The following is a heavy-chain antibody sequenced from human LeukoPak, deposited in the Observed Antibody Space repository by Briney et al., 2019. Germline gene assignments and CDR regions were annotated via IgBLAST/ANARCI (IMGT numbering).Heavy chain of an antibody. CDR2: ISPNTGGT. CDR1: GYTFTGYY. Sequence: ASVKVSCKASGYTFTGYYIHWVRQAPGQGLEWMGWISPNTGGTNYAQKFQGRVTMTTDTSTSTAYMELRSLRSDDTAVYYCARESEWELLHFDYWGQGTLVTVSS. V-gene: IGHV1-2*02. J-gene: IGHJ4*02. D-gene: IGHD1-26*01. CDR3: ARESEWELLHFDY.